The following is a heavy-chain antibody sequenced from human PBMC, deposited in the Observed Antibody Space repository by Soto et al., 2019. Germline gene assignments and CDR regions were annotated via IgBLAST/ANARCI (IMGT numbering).Heavy chain of an antibody. CDR2: ISSSSSYI. J-gene: IGHJ6*03. CDR3: AKRTRVVVAADYYYYFMDV. D-gene: IGHD2-15*01. CDR1: GFTFSSYS. Sequence: PGGSLRLSCAASGFTFSSYSMNWVRQAPGKGLEWVSSISSSSSYIYYADSVKGRFTISRDNAKNSLYLQMNSLRAEDTAVYYCAKRTRVVVAADYYYYFMDVWGKGTTVTVSS. V-gene: IGHV3-21*01.